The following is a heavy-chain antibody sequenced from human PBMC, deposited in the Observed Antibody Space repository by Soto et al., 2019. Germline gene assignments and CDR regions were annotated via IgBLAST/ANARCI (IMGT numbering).Heavy chain of an antibody. Sequence: EVQLVESGGGLVQPGGSLRLSCVVSGFTFSSYSMNWVRQAPGEGLEWVSYISSSSSTIYYADSVKGRFTISRDNAKDSLSLQMNSLSAEDTAVYYCVRGRAVTTPSPNCDYWGQGTLVTVSS. CDR3: VRGRAVTTPSPNCDY. CDR2: ISSSSSTI. CDR1: GFTFSSYS. D-gene: IGHD3-3*01. J-gene: IGHJ4*02. V-gene: IGHV3-48*01.